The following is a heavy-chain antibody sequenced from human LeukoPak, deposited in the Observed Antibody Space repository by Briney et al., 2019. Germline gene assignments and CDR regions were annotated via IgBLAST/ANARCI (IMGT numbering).Heavy chain of an antibody. J-gene: IGHJ4*02. Sequence: PGGSLRLSCAASGFTFRSYAMSGVREAPGKGLEWGSAISGSGGSTYYADSVKGRFTISRDNSKNTLYLQMNSLRAEDTAVYYCAKDKRMTTVTTPFDYWGQGTLVTVSS. V-gene: IGHV3-23*01. CDR2: ISGSGGST. CDR3: AKDKRMTTVTTPFDY. D-gene: IGHD4-17*01. CDR1: GFTFRSYA.